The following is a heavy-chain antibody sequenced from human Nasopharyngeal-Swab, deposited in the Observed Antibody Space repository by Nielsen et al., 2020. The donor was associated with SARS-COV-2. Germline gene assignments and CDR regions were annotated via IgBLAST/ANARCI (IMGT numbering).Heavy chain of an antibody. J-gene: IGHJ1*01. CDR1: GGSISSSSYY. D-gene: IGHD2-15*01. CDR3: ARGGWVVAATYAEYFQH. V-gene: IGHV4-39*01. Sequence: SETLSLTCTVSGGSISSSSYYWGWIRQPPGKGLEWIGSIYYSGSTYYNPSLKSRVTISVDTSKNQFSLKLSSVTAADTAVYYCARGGWVVAATYAEYFQHWGQGTLVTVSS. CDR2: IYYSGST.